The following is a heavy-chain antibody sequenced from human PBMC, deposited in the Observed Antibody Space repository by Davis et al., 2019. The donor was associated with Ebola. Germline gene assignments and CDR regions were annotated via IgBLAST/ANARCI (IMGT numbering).Heavy chain of an antibody. J-gene: IGHJ2*01. V-gene: IGHV3-53*04. CDR2: IYSGGTT. CDR3: ARGYYDSDGNRYFDF. CDR1: GFIVSNNY. D-gene: IGHD3-22*01. Sequence: GGSLRLSCAASGFIVSNNYMSWVRQAPGKGLEWVSVIYSGGTTNYADSVKGRFTISRHNSKNTLYLQINSLRAEDTAVYYCARGYYDSDGNRYFDFWGHGTLVTVSS.